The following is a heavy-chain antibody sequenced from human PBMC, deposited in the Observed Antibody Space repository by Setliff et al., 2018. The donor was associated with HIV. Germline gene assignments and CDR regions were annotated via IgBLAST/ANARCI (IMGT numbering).Heavy chain of an antibody. CDR2: FDPEDGET. V-gene: IGHV1-24*01. CDR1: GYTLTELS. D-gene: IGHD6-13*01. CDR3: ATDPGYSSTWYSESFQH. J-gene: IGHJ1*01. Sequence: ASVKVSCKISGYTLTELSIHWVRQAPGKGLEWLANFDPEDGETFYAQKFQGRLTMTEDTSTDTAYMELSSLRSDDTAMYYCATDPGYSSTWYSESFQHWGQGTVVTVSS.